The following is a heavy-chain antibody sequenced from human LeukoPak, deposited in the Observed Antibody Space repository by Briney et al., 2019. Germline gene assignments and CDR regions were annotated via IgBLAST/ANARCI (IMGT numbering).Heavy chain of an antibody. D-gene: IGHD3-22*01. Sequence: SETLSLTCTVSGASISGGRYYWSWIRQPPGKGLEWIGYIYYSGSTNYNPSLKSRVTISVDTSKNQFSLKLSSVTAADTAVYYCAKHGPPPATYYYDSSGYYSYYYGMDVWGQGTTVTVSS. V-gene: IGHV4-61*01. J-gene: IGHJ6*02. CDR2: IYYSGST. CDR1: GASISGGRYY. CDR3: AKHGPPPATYYYDSSGYYSYYYGMDV.